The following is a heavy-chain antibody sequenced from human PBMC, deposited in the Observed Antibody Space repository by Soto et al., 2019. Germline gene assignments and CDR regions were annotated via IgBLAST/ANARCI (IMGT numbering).Heavy chain of an antibody. CDR2: IYYSGST. D-gene: IGHD6-6*01. J-gene: IGHJ4*02. V-gene: IGHV4-30-4*01. CDR1: GGSISSGDYY. CDR3: AVSIGARYFDY. Sequence: LCGGSISSGDYYWSWIRQPPGKGLEWIGYIYYSGSTYYNPSLKSRVTISVDTSKNQFSLKLSSVTAADTAVYYCAVSIGARYFDYWGQGTLVTVSS.